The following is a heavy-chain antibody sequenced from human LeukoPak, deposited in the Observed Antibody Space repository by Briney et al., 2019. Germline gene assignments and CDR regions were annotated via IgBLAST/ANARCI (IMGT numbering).Heavy chain of an antibody. J-gene: IGHJ4*02. CDR1: GYTFTGYY. V-gene: IGHV1-2*02. CDR3: ARGPRLSRYSGYDSLFGYFDY. Sequence: ASVKVSCKASGYTFTGYYMHWVRQAPGQGLEWMGWINPNSGGTNYAQKFQGRVTMTRDTSISTAYMELSRLRSDDAAVYYCARGPRLSRYSGYDSLFGYFDYWGQGTLVTVSS. D-gene: IGHD5-12*01. CDR2: INPNSGGT.